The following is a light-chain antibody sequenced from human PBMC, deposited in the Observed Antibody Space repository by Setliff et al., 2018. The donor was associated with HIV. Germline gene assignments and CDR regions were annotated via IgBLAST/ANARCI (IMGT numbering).Light chain of an antibody. V-gene: IGLV2-11*01. Sequence: LTQPRSVSGSRGQSVTFSCTGASSDVGGYDYVSWYQQHPGKAPKLIIYGVSKRPSGVPARFSGFKSGNTASLTISGLQPEDEADYYCCSYAGSYTFVFGKGTKVTV. J-gene: IGLJ1*01. CDR1: SSDVGGYDY. CDR2: GVS. CDR3: CSYAGSYTFV.